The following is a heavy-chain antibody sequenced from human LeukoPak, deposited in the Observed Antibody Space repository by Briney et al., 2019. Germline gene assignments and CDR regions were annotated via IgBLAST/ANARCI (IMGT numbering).Heavy chain of an antibody. J-gene: IGHJ4*02. CDR1: GGSISSSSYY. V-gene: IGHV4-39*01. Sequence: SETLSLTCTVSGGSISSSSYYWGWLRQPPGKGLEWIGSIYYSGSTYYNPSLKSRVTISVDTSKKQFSLKLSPVPAENTAAYFCAILVIREVYFDYWGQGTLVTVSS. CDR2: IYYSGST. CDR3: AILVIREVYFDY.